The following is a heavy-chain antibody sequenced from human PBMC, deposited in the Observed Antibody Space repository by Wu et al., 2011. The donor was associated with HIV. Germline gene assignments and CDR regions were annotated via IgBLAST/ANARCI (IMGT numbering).Heavy chain of an antibody. CDR1: GDTFSTYG. CDR2: IIPILGTV. CDR3: ARDFGGDEDS. V-gene: IGHV1-69*14. Sequence: QVQLVQSGAEVKKPGSSMKVSCTASGDTFSTYGINWVRQAPGQGLEWMGGIIPILGTVKYAQKFQGRVTITADKSTSTAYMELSSLRSEDTAIYYCARDFGGDEDSWGQGTLVTVVL. D-gene: IGHD2-21*01. J-gene: IGHJ4*02.